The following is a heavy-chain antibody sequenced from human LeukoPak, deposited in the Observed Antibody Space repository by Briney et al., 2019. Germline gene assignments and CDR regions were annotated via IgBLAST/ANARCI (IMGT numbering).Heavy chain of an antibody. CDR1: GFTFSSYG. D-gene: IGHD3-10*01. V-gene: IGHV3-30*02. J-gene: IGHJ5*02. Sequence: GGSLRLSCAASGFTFSSYGMHWVRQAPGRGLKWVSYIRNDGSNKYCADSVKGRFSISRDNSEKTLYLQMNSLRPEDTAVYYCAKRAGSAWSAGAWGQGTLVIVSS. CDR3: AKRAGSAWSAGA. CDR2: IRNDGSNK.